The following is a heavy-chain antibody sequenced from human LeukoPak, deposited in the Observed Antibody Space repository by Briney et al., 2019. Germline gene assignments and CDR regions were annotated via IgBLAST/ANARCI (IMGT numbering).Heavy chain of an antibody. Sequence: SGESLRLSCATSGFTFSFYGMHWVRQAPGKGLEWVAFIQYDGSYKFYADSVQGRFSISRDNSKNTLFLQMNSLRAEDTAVYYCAKLSPIVVVIATRYDAFDIWGQGTMVTVSS. V-gene: IGHV3-30*02. J-gene: IGHJ3*02. CDR2: IQYDGSYK. CDR1: GFTFSFYG. CDR3: AKLSPIVVVIATRYDAFDI. D-gene: IGHD2-21*01.